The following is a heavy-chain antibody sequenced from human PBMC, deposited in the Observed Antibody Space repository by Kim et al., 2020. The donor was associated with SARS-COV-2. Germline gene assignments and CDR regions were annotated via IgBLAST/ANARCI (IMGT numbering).Heavy chain of an antibody. CDR2: IIAVFGIA. CDR3: VTERTGYLDY. CDR1: GGTFSSYT. J-gene: IGHJ4*02. D-gene: IGHD1-1*01. V-gene: IGHV1-69*04. Sequence: SVKVSCKASGGTFSSYTFTWVRQAPGQGLEWMGRIIAVFGIANYAQKFQDRVTITTDKSTNTAYLELSSLRFEDTAVYYCVTERTGYLDYWGQGTLVTVSS.